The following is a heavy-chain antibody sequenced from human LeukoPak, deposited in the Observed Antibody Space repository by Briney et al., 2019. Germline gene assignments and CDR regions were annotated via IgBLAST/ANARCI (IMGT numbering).Heavy chain of an antibody. CDR1: GYTFTNYD. Sequence: ASVKVSCKASGYTFTNYDINWVRQATGQGLEWMGWMNPNSGNTGYAQKFQGRVTMTRNTSITTAYMELSSLRSDDTAVYYCSRVRGGAPSLVAAFHIWGQGTMVTVSS. V-gene: IGHV1-8*01. D-gene: IGHD4-23*01. CDR2: MNPNSGNT. J-gene: IGHJ3*02. CDR3: SRVRGGAPSLVAAFHI.